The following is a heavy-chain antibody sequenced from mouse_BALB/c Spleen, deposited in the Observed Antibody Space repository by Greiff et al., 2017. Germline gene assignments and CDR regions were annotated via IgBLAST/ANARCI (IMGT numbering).Heavy chain of an antibody. J-gene: IGHJ3*01. D-gene: IGHD2-2*01. Sequence: VQLQQPGAELVKPGASVKLSCKATGYTFSSYWIEWVKQRPGHGLEWIGEILPGRGSTNYNEKFKGKATFTADTSSNTAYMQLSSLTSEDSAVYYCARARYCGYDEAWFAYWGQGTLVTVSA. CDR3: ARARYCGYDEAWFAY. CDR2: ILPGRGST. CDR1: GYTFSSYW. V-gene: IGHV1-9*01.